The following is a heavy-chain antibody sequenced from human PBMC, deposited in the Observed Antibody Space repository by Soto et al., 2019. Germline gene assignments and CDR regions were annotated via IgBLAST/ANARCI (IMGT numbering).Heavy chain of an antibody. CDR2: IYYSGTT. Sequence: LSLTCAVSGDSVSNDNYYWSWIRQPPGKGLEWIGYIYYSGTTNYNSYLKSRLSLSVDMTKNQFSLKLASVTAADTAVYFCARSQRGRTAFTFDYWGQGALVTVSS. CDR1: GDSVSNDNYY. D-gene: IGHD3-16*01. V-gene: IGHV4-61*01. J-gene: IGHJ4*02. CDR3: ARSQRGRTAFTFDY.